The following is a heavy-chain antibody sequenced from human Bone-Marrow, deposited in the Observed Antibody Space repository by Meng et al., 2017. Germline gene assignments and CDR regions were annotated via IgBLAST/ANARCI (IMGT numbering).Heavy chain of an antibody. CDR3: ARDAVPAAAILFWPQGWYYFDY. J-gene: IGHJ4*02. Sequence: ASVNVSCKASGYTFTSYGISWVRQAPGQGLEWMGWISAYNGNTNYAQKLQGRVTMTTDTSTSTAYMELRSLGSGDTAVYYCARDAVPAAAILFWPQGWYYFDYWGQGTLVTVSS. D-gene: IGHD2-2*01. V-gene: IGHV1-18*01. CDR1: GYTFTSYG. CDR2: ISAYNGNT.